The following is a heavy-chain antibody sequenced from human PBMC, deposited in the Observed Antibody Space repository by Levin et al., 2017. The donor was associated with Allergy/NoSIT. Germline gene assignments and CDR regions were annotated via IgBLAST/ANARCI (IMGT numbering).Heavy chain of an antibody. CDR1: GGSISSTTYY. D-gene: IGHD4-17*01. J-gene: IGHJ5*02. Sequence: SPTLSLTCTVSGGSISSTTYYWAWNRQPPEQGLEWIGSIYYTGSTYYNPSLRSRVTIYVDKSKNQFSLKLTSVAAADTAMYYCARHVHDDHGDANWCDPWGKGTAVTVSS. CDR3: ARHVHDDHGDANWCDP. V-gene: IGHV4-39*01. CDR2: IYYTGST.